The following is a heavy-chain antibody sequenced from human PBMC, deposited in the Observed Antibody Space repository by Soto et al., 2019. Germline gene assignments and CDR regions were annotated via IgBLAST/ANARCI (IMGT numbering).Heavy chain of an antibody. CDR2: IYYSGST. CDR1: GGSISSGGYY. CDR3: AVEGVITRAFDY. V-gene: IGHV4-61*08. J-gene: IGHJ4*02. Sequence: SETLSLTCAVSGGSISSGGYYWSWIRQPPGKGLEWIGYIYYSGSTNYNPSLKSRVTISVDTSKNQFSLKLSSVTAADTAVYYCAVEGVITRAFDYWGQGTLVTVSS. D-gene: IGHD3-22*01.